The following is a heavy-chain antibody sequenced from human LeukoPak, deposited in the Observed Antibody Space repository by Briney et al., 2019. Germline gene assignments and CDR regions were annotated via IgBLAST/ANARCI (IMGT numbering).Heavy chain of an antibody. Sequence: SETLSLTCTVSGGSISSYYWSWIRQPPGKGLEWIGYIYYSGSTNYNPSLKSRVTISVDTSKNQFSLKLSSVTAADTAVYYCARLIRKTFGELSIRSGAFDIWGQGTMVTVSS. CDR3: ARLIRKTFGELSIRSGAFDI. J-gene: IGHJ3*02. CDR2: IYYSGST. D-gene: IGHD3-10*01. V-gene: IGHV4-59*08. CDR1: GGSISSYY.